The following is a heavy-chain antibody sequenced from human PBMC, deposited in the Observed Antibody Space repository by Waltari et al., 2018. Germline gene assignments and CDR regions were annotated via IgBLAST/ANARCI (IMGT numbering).Heavy chain of an antibody. J-gene: IGHJ4*02. CDR2: IYYSGST. CDR1: GGSISSSSYY. CDR3: ASSIIAVAGLFDY. Sequence: QLQLQESGPGLVKPSETLSLTCTVSGGSISSSSYYWGWNRQPPGKGLEWIGSIYYSGSTYYNPTLKSRVTISVDTSKNQFSLKLSSVTAADTAVYYCASSIIAVAGLFDYWGQGTLVTVSS. D-gene: IGHD6-19*01. V-gene: IGHV4-39*07.